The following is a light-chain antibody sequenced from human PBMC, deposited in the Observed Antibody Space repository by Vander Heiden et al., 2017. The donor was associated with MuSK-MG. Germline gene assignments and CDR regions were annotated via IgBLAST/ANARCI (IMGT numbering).Light chain of an antibody. CDR3: QTWDSSVV. CDR2: HDK. Sequence: SYDLTQPPSVSVSPGQTASITCSGERLVNGFASWYQQKPGQSPLLLIYHDKKRPSGIPERFSASNSGNTATLTISGTQAIDEADYFCQTWDSSVVCGGGTKLTVL. V-gene: IGLV3-1*01. CDR1: RLVNGF. J-gene: IGLJ2*01.